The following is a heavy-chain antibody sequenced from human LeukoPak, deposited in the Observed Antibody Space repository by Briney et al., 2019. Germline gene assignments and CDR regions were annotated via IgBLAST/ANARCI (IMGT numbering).Heavy chain of an antibody. J-gene: IGHJ3*02. D-gene: IGHD4-17*01. CDR2: ISGSGGST. Sequence: RSGGSLRLSCAASGFTFSSYAMSWVRQAPGKGLEWVSAISGSGGSTYYADSVKGRFTISRDSPKNTLYLQMNSLRAEDTAVYYCAKSSYGDYHPADDAFDIWGQGTMVTVSS. V-gene: IGHV3-23*01. CDR1: GFTFSSYA. CDR3: AKSSYGDYHPADDAFDI.